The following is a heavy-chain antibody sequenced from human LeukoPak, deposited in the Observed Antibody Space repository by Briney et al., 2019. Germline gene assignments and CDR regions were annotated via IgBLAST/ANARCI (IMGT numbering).Heavy chain of an antibody. Sequence: KASETLSLTCTVSGGSISSYYWSWIRQPPGKGLEWIGYIYYSGSTNYNPSLKSRVTISVDTSKNQFSLKLSSVTAADTAVYYCARDYYGSGGDWFDPWGQGTLVTVSS. CDR1: GGSISSYY. D-gene: IGHD3-10*01. V-gene: IGHV4-59*01. CDR2: IYYSGST. CDR3: ARDYYGSGGDWFDP. J-gene: IGHJ5*02.